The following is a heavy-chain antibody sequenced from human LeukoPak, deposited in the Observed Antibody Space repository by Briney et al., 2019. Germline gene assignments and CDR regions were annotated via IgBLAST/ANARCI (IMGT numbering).Heavy chain of an antibody. J-gene: IGHJ6*02. D-gene: IGHD3-10*01. CDR2: VKYDGSGK. Sequence: PGGSLRLSCAASGFTFSSHWMHWVRQAPGKGLEWVAVVKYDGSGKWYADAVKGRFTISRDNSKNTLYLQMNSLRTEDTAVYYCAKDHVIMVRGGYFSMDVWGQGTTVIVSS. CDR1: GFTFSSHW. CDR3: AKDHVIMVRGGYFSMDV. V-gene: IGHV3-30*18.